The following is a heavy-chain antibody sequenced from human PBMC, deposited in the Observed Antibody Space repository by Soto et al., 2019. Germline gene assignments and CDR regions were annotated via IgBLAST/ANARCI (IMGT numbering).Heavy chain of an antibody. J-gene: IGHJ4*02. D-gene: IGHD1-26*01. CDR3: ARGQRRKAFEL. CDR1: GFPFSDCS. Sequence: EAQLVESGGGLVQPGESLRLSCAASGFPFSDCSMNWVRQAPGKGPEWVAYISSSGSTTHYAESVKGRFSVSRDNAKNSLYLQMNSLRDDDTAVYYCARGQRRKAFELWGQGSLVTVSS. V-gene: IGHV3-48*02. CDR2: ISSSGSTT.